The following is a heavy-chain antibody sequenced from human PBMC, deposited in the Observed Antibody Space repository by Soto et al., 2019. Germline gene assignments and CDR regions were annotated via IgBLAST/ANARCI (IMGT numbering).Heavy chain of an antibody. CDR3: ARGSAMIVVADY. CDR1: GGSISSGGYY. V-gene: IGHV4-31*03. Sequence: QVQLQESGPGLVKPSQTLSLTCTVSGGSISSGGYYWSWIRQHPGKGLEWIGYIYYSGSTYYNPSLKSRVTTSVDTSKNPFSLKLRSVTAADTAVYSCARGSAMIVVADYWGPGTLVTVSS. J-gene: IGHJ4*02. CDR2: IYYSGST. D-gene: IGHD3-22*01.